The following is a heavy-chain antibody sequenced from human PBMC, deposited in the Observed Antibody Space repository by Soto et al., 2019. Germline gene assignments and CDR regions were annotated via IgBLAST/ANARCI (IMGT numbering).Heavy chain of an antibody. CDR2: IYGGTYGGTY. J-gene: IGHJ4*01. V-gene: IGHV4-31*03. CDR1: GGSISSSDYH. D-gene: IGHD5-12*01. CDR3: ARDPRDGYGHFDY. Sequence: SETLSLTCTVSGGSISSSDYHWNWIRQHPGKGPEWIACIYGGTYGGTYYYNPSLKSRVTISADTSKNQFSLRLSSVTAADTAVYYCARDPRDGYGHFDYWGHGTLVTVSS.